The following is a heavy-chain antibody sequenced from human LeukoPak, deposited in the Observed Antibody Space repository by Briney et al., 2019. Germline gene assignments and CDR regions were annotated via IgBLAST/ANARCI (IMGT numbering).Heavy chain of an antibody. D-gene: IGHD3-3*01. Sequence: GGSLRLSCAAPGFTFSSYAMSWVRQAPGKGLEWVSAISGSGGSTYYADSVKGRFTISRDNSKNTLYLQMNSLRAEDTAVYYCAKELGGYYTSYYFDYWGQGTLVTVSS. CDR1: GFTFSSYA. CDR3: AKELGGYYTSYYFDY. CDR2: ISGSGGST. V-gene: IGHV3-23*01. J-gene: IGHJ4*02.